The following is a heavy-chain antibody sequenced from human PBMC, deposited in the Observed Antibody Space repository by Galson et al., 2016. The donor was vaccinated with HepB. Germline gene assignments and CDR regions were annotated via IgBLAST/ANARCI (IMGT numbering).Heavy chain of an antibody. V-gene: IGHV1-69*10. CDR3: ARGLVDTPYVVCMDV. J-gene: IGHJ6*03. D-gene: IGHD5-18*01. Sequence: SVKVSCKASGGSFSNYVINWVRQAPGQGLEWMGGIIPILGTAKYAQKFQGRVTITADKSTSTAYMELSSLRSEDTAVYYCARGLVDTPYVVCMDVWGKGTTVTVSS. CDR2: IIPILGTA. CDR1: GGSFSNYV.